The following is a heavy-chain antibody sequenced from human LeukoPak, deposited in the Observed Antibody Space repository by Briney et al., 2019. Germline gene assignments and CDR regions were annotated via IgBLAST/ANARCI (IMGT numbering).Heavy chain of an antibody. CDR2: ISYDGSNK. D-gene: IGHD6-6*01. Sequence: GRSLRLSCAASGFTFSSYAMHWVRQAPGKGLEWVAVISYDGSNKYYADSVKGRFTISRDNSKNTLYLQMNSLRAEDTAVYYCARDGYSSSLYYFDYWSQGTLVTVSS. J-gene: IGHJ4*02. V-gene: IGHV3-30*01. CDR3: ARDGYSSSLYYFDY. CDR1: GFTFSSYA.